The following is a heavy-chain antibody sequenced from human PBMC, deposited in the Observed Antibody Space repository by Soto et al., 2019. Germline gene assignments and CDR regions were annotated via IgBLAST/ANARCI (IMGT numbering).Heavy chain of an antibody. CDR1: GYTFTAYY. CDR3: ARNMDYYYGPGSGNGHGF. CDR2: INPKFGDT. D-gene: IGHD3-10*01. V-gene: IGHV1-2*02. Sequence: QVQLVQSGAEVKEPGDSVRVSCEASGYTFTAYYIHWVRQAPGQGLEWMGWINPKFGDTTYAQDFQGRVSMTRDMSISTVYMELNRLTSDDTAIYYGARNMDYYYGPGSGNGHGFWGQGTTVTVSS. J-gene: IGHJ6*02.